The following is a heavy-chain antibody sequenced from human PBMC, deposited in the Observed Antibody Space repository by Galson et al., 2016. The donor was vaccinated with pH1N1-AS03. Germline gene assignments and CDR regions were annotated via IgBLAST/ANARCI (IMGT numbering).Heavy chain of an antibody. CDR2: LYYSGST. Sequence: ETLSLTCTVSGASISTYYWSWIRQPPGKGPEWIGYLYYSGSTNYNPSLKSRVTMSVDTSKNQLSLKLSSVTAADTAVYYCARVIGGSYYSFDIWGQGTMVTVSS. J-gene: IGHJ3*02. V-gene: IGHV4-59*12. D-gene: IGHD1-26*01. CDR3: ARVIGGSYYSFDI. CDR1: GASISTYY.